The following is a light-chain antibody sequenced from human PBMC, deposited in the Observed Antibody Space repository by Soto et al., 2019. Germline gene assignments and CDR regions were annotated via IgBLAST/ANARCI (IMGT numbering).Light chain of an antibody. J-gene: IGLJ1*01. V-gene: IGLV2-8*01. CDR2: EVN. CDR3: SSYAGSSNYV. CDR1: SSDVGYYNY. Sequence: QSALTQPASVSGSPGQSITISCTGTSSDVGYYNYVSWYRQHPGKAPRLMIYEVNNRPSGVPDRFSGSKSGNTASLTVSGLQTEDEADYYCSSYAGSSNYVFGTGTKLTVL.